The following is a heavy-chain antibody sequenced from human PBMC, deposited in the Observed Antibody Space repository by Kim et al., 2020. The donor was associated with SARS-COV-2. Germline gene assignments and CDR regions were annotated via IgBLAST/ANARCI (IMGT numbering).Heavy chain of an antibody. J-gene: IGHJ4*01. Sequence: GGSLRLSCAASGYTFSSYAMTWVRQAPGKGLEWVAAVSAAGLRTYYADSLKGRFTISRDNSKNTVNLQMNSLRPEDSAVYYCAKCESGTRQERYSYYW. V-gene: IGHV3-23*01. CDR1: GYTFSSYA. D-gene: IGHD1-26*01. CDR2: VSAAGLRT. CDR3: AKCESGTRQERYSYY.